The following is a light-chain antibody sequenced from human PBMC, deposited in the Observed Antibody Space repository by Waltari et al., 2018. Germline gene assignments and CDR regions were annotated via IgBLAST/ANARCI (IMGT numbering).Light chain of an antibody. CDR1: QSVNNY. Sequence: EIVLTQSPATLSLSPGERATLSCRASQSVNNYLAWYQQKPGQAPRLLIYDTFYRATDIPARFSGSGSGTYFTLTISNLEPEDFAIYYCQQRSDWPLTFGGGTKVEIK. CDR2: DTF. V-gene: IGKV3-11*01. CDR3: QQRSDWPLT. J-gene: IGKJ4*01.